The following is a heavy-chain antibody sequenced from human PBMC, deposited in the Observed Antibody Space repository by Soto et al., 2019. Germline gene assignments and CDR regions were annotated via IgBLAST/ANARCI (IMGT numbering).Heavy chain of an antibody. D-gene: IGHD5-12*01. V-gene: IGHV3-73*01. CDR3: TREWWDSGYESFFDY. CDR2: IRSKANSYAT. Sequence: EVQLVESGGGLVQPGGSLKLSCAASGFTFSGSAMHWVRQASGKGLEWVGRIRSKANSYATAYAASVKGRFTMSRDDSTNTAYLQMNSLKTEDTAVYYCTREWWDSGYESFFDYWGQGNLVTVSS. CDR1: GFTFSGSA. J-gene: IGHJ4*02.